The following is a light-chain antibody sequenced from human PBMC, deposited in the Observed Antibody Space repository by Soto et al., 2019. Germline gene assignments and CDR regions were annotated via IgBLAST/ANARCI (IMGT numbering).Light chain of an antibody. CDR1: SSDVGGYNY. V-gene: IGLV2-14*01. Sequence: QSALTQPASVSGSPGQSITISCTGTSSDVGGYNYVSWYQQHPGKAPKLMIYEVSNRPSGVSNRFSGSKSGNTASLTISGHDAEDADDYYCSSYTSSSTYVFGTGTKLTVL. CDR3: SSYTSSSTYV. J-gene: IGLJ1*01. CDR2: EVS.